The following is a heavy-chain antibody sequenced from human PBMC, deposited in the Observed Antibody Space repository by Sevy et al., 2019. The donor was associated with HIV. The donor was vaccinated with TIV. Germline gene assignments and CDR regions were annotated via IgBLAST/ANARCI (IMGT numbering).Heavy chain of an antibody. V-gene: IGHV3-30*18. CDR2: ISYDGSYR. Sequence: GGSLRLSCVASGFTFSTYDMHWVRQAPGKGLEWVAIISYDGSYRYYADSVRGRFSMSRDNSKNTMYLQMNGLSIVDTAVYYCAKNRPPGGSFFSRHGMDVWGRGTTVTVSS. D-gene: IGHD3-16*01. J-gene: IGHJ6*02. CDR1: GFTFSTYD. CDR3: AKNRPPGGSFFSRHGMDV.